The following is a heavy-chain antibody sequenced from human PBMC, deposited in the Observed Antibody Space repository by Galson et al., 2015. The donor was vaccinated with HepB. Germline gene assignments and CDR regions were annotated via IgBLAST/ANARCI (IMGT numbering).Heavy chain of an antibody. CDR3: AKAGVVSYYDILPGYYNIYYFDY. D-gene: IGHD3-9*01. V-gene: IGHV3-23*01. Sequence: SLRLSCAAFGFTFSSYAMSWVRQAPGKGLEWVSTVSGSGGSTHYADSVKGRFTISRDNSKNTVYLQMNSLRAEDTAVYFCAKAGVVSYYDILPGYYNIYYFDYWGQGTLVTVSS. CDR2: VSGSGGST. CDR1: GFTFSSYA. J-gene: IGHJ4*02.